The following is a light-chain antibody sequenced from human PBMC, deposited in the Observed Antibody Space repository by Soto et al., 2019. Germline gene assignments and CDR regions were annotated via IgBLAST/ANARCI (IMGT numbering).Light chain of an antibody. V-gene: IGLV2-23*01. CDR1: SSDVGSYNL. CDR2: EGS. Sequence: QSALTQPASVSGSPGQSITISCTGTSSDVGSYNLVSWYQQHPGKAPKLMIYEGSKRPSGVSNRFSGSKSGNTASLIISGLQAEDEADYYCCSYAGSSTNWVFGGGTKVTVL. CDR3: CSYAGSSTNWV. J-gene: IGLJ3*02.